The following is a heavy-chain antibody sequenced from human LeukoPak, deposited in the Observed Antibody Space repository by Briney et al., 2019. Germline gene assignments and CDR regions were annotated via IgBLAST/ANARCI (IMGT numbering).Heavy chain of an antibody. CDR3: AKDPPWAAAILYFDY. CDR1: GFTFSSFG. J-gene: IGHJ4*02. Sequence: GGSLRLSCAASGFTFSSFGMHWVRQAPGKGLEWVAFIRYDGSNKYYADSVKGRFTISRDNSKNTLYLQMNSLRAEDTAVYYCAKDPPWAAAILYFDYWGQGTLVTVSS. V-gene: IGHV3-30*02. CDR2: IRYDGSNK. D-gene: IGHD2-2*01.